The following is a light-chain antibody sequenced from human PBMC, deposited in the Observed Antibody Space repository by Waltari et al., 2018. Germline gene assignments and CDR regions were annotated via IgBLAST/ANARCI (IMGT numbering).Light chain of an antibody. Sequence: AIRITQSPYSLSASTGDRVTITCRPSQAISSYLAWYQQKPGKAPKLLIYASSTLQSGVPSRFSGSGSGTNFTLTIGCLQSEDFATYFCQQYYGDPLTFGGGTKVEI. V-gene: IGKV1-8*01. CDR1: QAISSY. J-gene: IGKJ4*01. CDR3: QQYYGDPLT. CDR2: ASS.